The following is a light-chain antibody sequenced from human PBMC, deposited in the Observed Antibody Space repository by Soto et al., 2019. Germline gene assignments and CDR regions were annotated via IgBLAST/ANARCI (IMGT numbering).Light chain of an antibody. Sequence: DIQMTQSPSTLSASVGDRVTITCRASQSISSWLAWYQQKPGKAPKLLIYKASSLESVVPSRFSGSGSGTKFTLTISSLQPDDFSTYYCQQYNSYPRTFGQGTKV. CDR1: QSISSW. J-gene: IGKJ1*01. V-gene: IGKV1-5*03. CDR2: KAS. CDR3: QQYNSYPRT.